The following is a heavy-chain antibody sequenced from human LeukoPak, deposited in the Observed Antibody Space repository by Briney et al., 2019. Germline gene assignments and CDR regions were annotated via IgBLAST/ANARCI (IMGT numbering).Heavy chain of an antibody. D-gene: IGHD2-15*01. V-gene: IGHV3-49*04. CDR3: QIAGYCSGGSCYSEATDY. CDR1: GFTFGDYA. Sequence: GGSLRLSCTASGFTFGDYAMSWVRQAPGKGLEWVGFIRSKAYGGTTEYAASVKGRFTISRDDSKSIAYLQMNSLKTEDTAVYYCQIAGYCSGGSCYSEATDYWGQGTLVTVSS. CDR2: IRSKAYGGTT. J-gene: IGHJ4*02.